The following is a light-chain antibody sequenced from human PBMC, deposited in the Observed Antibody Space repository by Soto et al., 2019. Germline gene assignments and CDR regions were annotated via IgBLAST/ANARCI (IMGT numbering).Light chain of an antibody. CDR3: SSYTSSSTLVV. V-gene: IGLV2-14*01. CDR2: EVS. CDR1: SSDVAGYNY. J-gene: IGLJ2*01. Sequence: QSVLTQPASVSGSPGQSITISCTGTSSDVAGYNYVSWYQQHPGKAPKLMIYEVSNRPSGVSNRFSGSKSGNTASLTISGLQAEDEADYYCSSYTSSSTLVVFGGGTKLTVL.